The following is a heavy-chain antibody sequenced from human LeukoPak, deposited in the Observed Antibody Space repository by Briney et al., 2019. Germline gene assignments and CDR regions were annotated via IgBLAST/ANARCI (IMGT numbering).Heavy chain of an antibody. CDR3: ASRGYSYGAPLDY. CDR2: IYYSGST. D-gene: IGHD5-18*01. J-gene: IGHJ4*02. V-gene: IGHV4-39*01. Sequence: SETLSLTCTVSGGSISSSSYCWGWIRQPPGKGLEWIGSIYYSGSTYYNPSLKSRVTISVDTSKNQFSLKLSSVTAADTAVYYCASRGYSYGAPLDYWGQGTLVTVSS. CDR1: GGSISSSSYC.